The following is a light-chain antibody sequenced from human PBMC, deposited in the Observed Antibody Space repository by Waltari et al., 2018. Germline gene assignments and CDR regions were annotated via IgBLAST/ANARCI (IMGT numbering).Light chain of an antibody. V-gene: IGKV3-20*01. CDR2: GAS. CDR3: QQYGSSPET. J-gene: IGKJ1*01. CDR1: RSVSSSY. Sequence: EIVLTQSPGTLSLSPGERATLSCRASRSVSSSYLAWNQQKTGQAPRLLINGASSRATGIPDRFSGSVYRTDFTLTISRLEPEDCAVYYCQQYGSSPETFGRGTKVEIK.